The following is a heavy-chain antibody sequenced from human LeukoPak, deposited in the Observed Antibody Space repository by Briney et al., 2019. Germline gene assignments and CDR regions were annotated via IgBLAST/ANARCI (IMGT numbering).Heavy chain of an antibody. Sequence: GGSLRLSCAASGFTFSSYWMSWVRQAPGKGLEWVANIKQDGSEKYYVDSVKGRFTISRDNAKNSLYLQMNSLRAEDTAVYYCARGGYDSSGYYYAYFDYWGQGTLVTVSS. CDR2: IKQDGSEK. J-gene: IGHJ4*02. D-gene: IGHD3-22*01. CDR1: GFTFSSYW. V-gene: IGHV3-7*01. CDR3: ARGGYDSSGYYYAYFDY.